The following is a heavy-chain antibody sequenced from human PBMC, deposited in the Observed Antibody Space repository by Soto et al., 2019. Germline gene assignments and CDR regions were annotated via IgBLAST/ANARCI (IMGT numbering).Heavy chain of an antibody. CDR2: IWYDGSNK. V-gene: IGHV3-33*01. J-gene: IGHJ4*02. D-gene: IGHD3-3*01. Sequence: QVQLVQSGGGVVQPGRSLRLSCAASGFTFSSYGMHWVRQAPGKGLEWVAVIWYDGSNKYYADSVKGRFTISRDNSKNTLYLQMNSLRAEDTAVYYCARVVRALEWLLYFDYWGQGTLVTVSS. CDR1: GFTFSSYG. CDR3: ARVVRALEWLLYFDY.